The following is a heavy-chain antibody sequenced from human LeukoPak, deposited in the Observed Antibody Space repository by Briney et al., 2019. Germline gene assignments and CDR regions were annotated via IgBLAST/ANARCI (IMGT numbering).Heavy chain of an antibody. Sequence: GGSLRLSCAASGFTFSSYSMNWVRQAPGKGLEWVSSISSSSSYIYYADSVKGRFTISRDSAKNSLYLQMNSLRAEDTAVYYCARDRGRLGPDAFDIWGQGTMVTVSS. CDR1: GFTFSSYS. J-gene: IGHJ3*02. CDR2: ISSSSSYI. CDR3: ARDRGRLGPDAFDI. V-gene: IGHV3-21*01. D-gene: IGHD3-10*01.